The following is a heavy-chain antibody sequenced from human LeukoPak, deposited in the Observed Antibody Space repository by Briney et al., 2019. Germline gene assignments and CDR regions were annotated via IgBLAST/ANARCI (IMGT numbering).Heavy chain of an antibody. J-gene: IGHJ4*02. Sequence: GASVKVSCKVSGYTLTELSMHWVRQAPGKGLEWMGGFDPEDGETIYAQKFQGRVTMTEDTSTDTAYMELSSLRSEDTAVYYCARDTARVRSSGWYDELDYWGQGTLVTVSS. CDR1: GYTLTELS. CDR2: FDPEDGET. CDR3: ARDTARVRSSGWYDELDY. V-gene: IGHV1-24*01. D-gene: IGHD6-19*01.